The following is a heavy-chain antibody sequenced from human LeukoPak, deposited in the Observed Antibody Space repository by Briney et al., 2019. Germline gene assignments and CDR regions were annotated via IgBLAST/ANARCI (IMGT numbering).Heavy chain of an antibody. V-gene: IGHV3-30*18. J-gene: IGHJ4*02. CDR1: GFTFSSYG. CDR3: AKDRSSWYSFDY. D-gene: IGHD6-13*01. CDR2: ISYDGSNK. Sequence: PGGSLRLSCAASGFTFSSYGMHWVRQAPGKGLEWVAVISYDGSNKYYADSVKGRFTISRDNSKNTLYLQMNSLRAEDTAVYYCAKDRSSWYSFDYWGQGTLVTVSS.